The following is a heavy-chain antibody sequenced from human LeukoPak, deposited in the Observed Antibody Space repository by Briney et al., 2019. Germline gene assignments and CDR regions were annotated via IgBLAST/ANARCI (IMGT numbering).Heavy chain of an antibody. CDR2: IIPIFGTA. V-gene: IGHV1-69*13. Sequence: SVKVSCKASGGTFSSYAISWVRQAPGQGLEWMGGIIPIFGTANYAQKFQGRVTITVDESTSTAYMELSSLSSEDTAVYYCARNGRYCSSTSCYTGYYGMDVWGQGTTVTVSS. J-gene: IGHJ6*02. CDR1: GGTFSSYA. D-gene: IGHD2-2*02. CDR3: ARNGRYCSSTSCYTGYYGMDV.